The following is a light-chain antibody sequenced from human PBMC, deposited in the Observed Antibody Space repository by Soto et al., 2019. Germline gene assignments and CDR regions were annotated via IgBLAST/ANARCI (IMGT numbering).Light chain of an antibody. CDR1: SGDVGNYNL. CDR3: CSYVGSSTSYV. V-gene: IGLV2-23*02. Sequence: LTQPASVSGSPGQSITISCTGTSGDVGNYNLVSWYQQHPGKAPRLMIYEVNKWPSGVSNRFSGSKSGNTASLTISGLQAEDEADYYCCSYVGSSTSYVFGTGTKVTVL. J-gene: IGLJ1*01. CDR2: EVN.